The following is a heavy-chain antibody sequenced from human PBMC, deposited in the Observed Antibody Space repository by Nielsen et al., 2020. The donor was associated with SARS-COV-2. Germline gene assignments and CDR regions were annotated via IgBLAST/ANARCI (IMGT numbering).Heavy chain of an antibody. CDR3: ARDWSRAFDV. Sequence: GESLKISCAASGFTFSSYGMHWVRQVAGKGLEWVANIKQDGSEKFYVDSVKGRFTISRDNAKNSMSLQMNSLRVEDTAVYYCARDWSRAFDVWGQGTMVTVSS. CDR1: GFTFSSYG. V-gene: IGHV3-7*01. CDR2: IKQDGSEK. J-gene: IGHJ3*01.